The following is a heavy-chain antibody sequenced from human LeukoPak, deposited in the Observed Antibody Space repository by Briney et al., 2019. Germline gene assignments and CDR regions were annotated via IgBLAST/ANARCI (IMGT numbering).Heavy chain of an antibody. CDR3: ASGYSGYDPFDY. J-gene: IGHJ4*02. D-gene: IGHD5-12*01. V-gene: IGHV1-18*04. CDR1: GYTFTSYG. Sequence: ASVKVSCKASGYTFTSYGISWVRQAPGQGLEWMGWISAYNGNTNYAQKLQGRVTMTTDTSTSTAYMELRSLRSDDTAVYCCASGYSGYDPFDYWGQGTLVTVSS. CDR2: ISAYNGNT.